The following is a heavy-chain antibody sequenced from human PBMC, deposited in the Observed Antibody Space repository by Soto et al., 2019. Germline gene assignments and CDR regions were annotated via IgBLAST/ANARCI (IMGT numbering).Heavy chain of an antibody. Sequence: EVQLVESGGGLVQPGGSLRLSCAASGFTFSSYSMNWVRQAPGKGLEWVSYISSSSSTIYYADSVKGRFTISRDNAKNSLYLQMNSLRDEDTAVYYCARTYYYDSSGYKDYWGQGTPVTVSP. CDR3: ARTYYYDSSGYKDY. V-gene: IGHV3-48*02. CDR1: GFTFSSYS. D-gene: IGHD3-22*01. CDR2: ISSSSSTI. J-gene: IGHJ4*02.